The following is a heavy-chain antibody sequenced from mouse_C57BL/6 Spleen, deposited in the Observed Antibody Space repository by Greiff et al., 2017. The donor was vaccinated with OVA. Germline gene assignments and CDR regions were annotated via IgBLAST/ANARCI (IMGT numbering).Heavy chain of an antibody. CDR1: GYTFTSYW. CDR2: IDPSDSYT. CDR3: VYYGNYDYAMDY. Sequence: QVQLQQPGAELVKPGASVKLSCKASGYTFTSYWMQWVKQRPGQGLEWIGEIDPSDSYTNYNQKFKGKATLTVDTSSSTAYMQLSSLTSEDSAVYYCVYYGNYDYAMDYWGQGTSVTVSS. J-gene: IGHJ4*01. V-gene: IGHV1-50*01. D-gene: IGHD2-1*01.